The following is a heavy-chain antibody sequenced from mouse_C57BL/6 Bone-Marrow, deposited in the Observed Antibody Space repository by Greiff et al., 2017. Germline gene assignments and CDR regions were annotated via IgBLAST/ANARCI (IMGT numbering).Heavy chain of an antibody. CDR2: IDPANGNT. D-gene: IGHD2-4*01. CDR3: ARCDYDAARVYYAMDY. CDR1: GFNIKNTY. Sequence: VQLQQSVAELVRPGASVKLSCTASGFNIKNTYMHWVKQRPEQGLEWIGRIDPANGNTKYAPKFQGKATITADTSSNTAYLQLSSLTSEDTAIYYCARCDYDAARVYYAMDYWGQGTSVTVSS. V-gene: IGHV14-3*01. J-gene: IGHJ4*01.